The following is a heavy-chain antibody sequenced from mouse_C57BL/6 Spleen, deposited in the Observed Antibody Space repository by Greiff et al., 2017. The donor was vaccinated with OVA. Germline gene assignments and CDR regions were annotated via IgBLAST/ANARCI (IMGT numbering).Heavy chain of an antibody. J-gene: IGHJ2*01. CDR3: ARSGITTVYCDY. Sequence: QVQLQQSGTELVKPGASVKLSCKASGYTFTSYWMHWVKQRPGQGLEWIGNINPSNGGTNYNEKFKSKATLTVDKSSSTAYMQLSSLTSEDSAVYCCARSGITTVYCDYWGQGTTLTVSS. V-gene: IGHV1-53*01. CDR1: GYTFTSYW. CDR2: INPSNGGT. D-gene: IGHD1-1*01.